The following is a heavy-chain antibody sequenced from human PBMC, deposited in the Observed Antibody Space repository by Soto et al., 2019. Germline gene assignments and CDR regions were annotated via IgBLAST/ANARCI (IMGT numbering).Heavy chain of an antibody. CDR3: ARDPYSSGLDAFDI. V-gene: IGHV1-18*01. Sequence: ASVKVCCKASGYTFTSCGRSWVRHATGQGLEWMGWISAYNGITNYAQKLQGRVTMTTDTSTSTAYMELRSLRSDDTAVYYCARDPYSSGLDAFDIWGQGTMVTVSS. D-gene: IGHD6-19*01. J-gene: IGHJ3*02. CDR1: GYTFTSCG. CDR2: ISAYNGIT.